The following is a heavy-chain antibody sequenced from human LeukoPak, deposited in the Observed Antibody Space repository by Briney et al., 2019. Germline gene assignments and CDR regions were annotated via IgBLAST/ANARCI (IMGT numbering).Heavy chain of an antibody. Sequence: PGGSLRLSCAASGFTFSSYSMNWVRQAPGKGLEWVSAIGGSGANTYYADSVKGRFTISRDNSQNTLYLQMNSLRAEDTAVYYCTKDPNGDYVGAFDPWGQGTLVTVSS. V-gene: IGHV3-23*01. D-gene: IGHD4-17*01. CDR2: IGGSGANT. J-gene: IGHJ5*02. CDR3: TKDPNGDYVGAFDP. CDR1: GFTFSSYS.